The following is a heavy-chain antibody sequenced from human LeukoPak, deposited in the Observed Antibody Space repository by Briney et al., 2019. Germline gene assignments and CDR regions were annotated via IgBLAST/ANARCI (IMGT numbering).Heavy chain of an antibody. V-gene: IGHV1-46*01. CDR1: GYTFTSYY. D-gene: IGHD3-3*01. CDR2: IDPSGGST. Sequence: ASVKVSCKASGYTFTSYYMHWVRQAPGQGLEWMGIIDPSGGSTSYAQKFQGRVTMTRDTPTSTVYMELSSLRSEDTAVYYCARSPITIFDGMDVWGQGTTVTVSS. CDR3: ARSPITIFDGMDV. J-gene: IGHJ6*02.